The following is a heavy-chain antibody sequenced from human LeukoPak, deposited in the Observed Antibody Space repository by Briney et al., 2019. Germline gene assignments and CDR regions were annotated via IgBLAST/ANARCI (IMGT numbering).Heavy chain of an antibody. V-gene: IGHV3-30*02. J-gene: IGHJ4*02. CDR3: AKSQMGYCSSTSCRPDY. CDR1: GFTFSSYG. D-gene: IGHD2-2*01. Sequence: PGGSLRLSCAASGFTFSSYGMHWVRQAPGKGLGWVAFIRYDGSNKYYADSVKGRFTISRDNSKNTLYLQMNSLRAEDTAVYYCAKSQMGYCSSTSCRPDYWGQGTLVTVSS. CDR2: IRYDGSNK.